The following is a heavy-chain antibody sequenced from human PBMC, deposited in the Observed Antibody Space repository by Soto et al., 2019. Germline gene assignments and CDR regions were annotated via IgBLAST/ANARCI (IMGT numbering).Heavy chain of an antibody. CDR2: IYYYGNT. J-gene: IGHJ4*02. CDR1: GGSISSGGYY. CDR3: ARHPGYYDILTGYTTYYFDY. V-gene: IGHV4-31*03. D-gene: IGHD3-9*01. Sequence: SETLSLTCTVSGGSISSGGYYWSWIRQHPGKGLEWIGYIYYYGNTYYNPSLKSRVTISLDTSKNQFSLKLSSVTAADTAVYYCARHPGYYDILTGYTTYYFDYWGQGILVTVSS.